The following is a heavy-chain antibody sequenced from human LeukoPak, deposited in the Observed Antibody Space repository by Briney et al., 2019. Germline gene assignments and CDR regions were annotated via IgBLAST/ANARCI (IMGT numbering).Heavy chain of an antibody. D-gene: IGHD4-11*01. CDR3: ARLVYSNIPSFDY. CDR1: YW. J-gene: IGHJ4*02. V-gene: IGHV5-51*01. CDR2: IYPGDSDT. Sequence: YWSWIRQPPGKGLEWMGIIYPGDSDTRYSPSFQGQVTISADKSISTAYLQWSSLKASDTAMYYCARLVYSNIPSFDYWGQGTLVTVSS.